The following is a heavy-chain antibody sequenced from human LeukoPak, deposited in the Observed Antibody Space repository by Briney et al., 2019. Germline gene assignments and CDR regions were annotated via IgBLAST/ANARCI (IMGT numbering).Heavy chain of an antibody. V-gene: IGHV3-30-3*01. CDR3: AREGEDCSSTSCYSGYLDY. Sequence: GRSLRLSCAASGFTFSSYAMHWVRQAPGKGLEWVAVISYDGSNKYYADSVKGRFTISGDNSKNTLYLQMNSLRAEDTAVYYCAREGEDCSSTSCYSGYLDYWGQGTLVTVSS. CDR1: GFTFSSYA. J-gene: IGHJ4*02. D-gene: IGHD2-2*02. CDR2: ISYDGSNK.